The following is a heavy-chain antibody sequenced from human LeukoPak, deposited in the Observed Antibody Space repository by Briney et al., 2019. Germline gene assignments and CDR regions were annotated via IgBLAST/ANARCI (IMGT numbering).Heavy chain of an antibody. CDR2: IYYSGST. Sequence: SQTLSLTCTFSGGSISSGDYYWGWIRQPPGKGLEWIGYIYYSGSTNYNPSLKSRVTISVDRSKNQFSLKLSSVTAADTAVYYCANFELERHAFDIWGQGTMVTVSS. J-gene: IGHJ3*02. D-gene: IGHD1-1*01. CDR3: ANFELERHAFDI. CDR1: GGSISSGDYY. V-gene: IGHV4-30-4*01.